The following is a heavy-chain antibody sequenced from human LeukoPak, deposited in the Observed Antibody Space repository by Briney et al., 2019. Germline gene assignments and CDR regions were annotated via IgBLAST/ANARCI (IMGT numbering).Heavy chain of an antibody. Sequence: SETLSLNCTVSGGSISSYYWSWIRQPPGKGLEWIGYIYYSGSTNYNPSLKSRVTISVDTSKNQFSLKLSSVTAADTAVYYCAREGTYDSSGYYLGAFDYWGQGTLVTVSS. CDR3: AREGTYDSSGYYLGAFDY. CDR1: GGSISSYY. D-gene: IGHD3-22*01. CDR2: IYYSGST. V-gene: IGHV4-59*12. J-gene: IGHJ4*02.